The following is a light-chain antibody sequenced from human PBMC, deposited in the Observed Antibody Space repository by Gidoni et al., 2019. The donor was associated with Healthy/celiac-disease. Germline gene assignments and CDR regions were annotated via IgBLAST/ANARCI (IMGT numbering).Light chain of an antibody. J-gene: IGKJ4*01. CDR2: AAS. Sequence: DIQMTQSPPSLSASVRDRVTITCRASQSIISYLHWYQQKPGKAPKLLIYAASSLQSGVPSRFSGSGSGTDFTLTISSLQPEDFATYYCQQSYSTLSLTFGGGTKVEIK. CDR3: QQSYSTLSLT. V-gene: IGKV1-39*01. CDR1: QSIISY.